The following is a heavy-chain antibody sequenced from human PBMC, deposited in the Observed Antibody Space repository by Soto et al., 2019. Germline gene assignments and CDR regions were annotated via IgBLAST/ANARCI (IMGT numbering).Heavy chain of an antibody. CDR1: GGSMSSGGHY. V-gene: IGHV4-31*03. Sequence: QVQLQESGPGLVETSQTLSLTCTVSGGSMSSGGHYWTWIRQHPGEALEWIGYIYYSGSTYYNPSLKSRVAISVDTSENQFSLKVNSVTAADTAVYYCARRATAVIAHDAFEIWGQGTMVIVSS. CDR2: IYYSGST. D-gene: IGHD2-21*01. J-gene: IGHJ3*02. CDR3: ARRATAVIAHDAFEI.